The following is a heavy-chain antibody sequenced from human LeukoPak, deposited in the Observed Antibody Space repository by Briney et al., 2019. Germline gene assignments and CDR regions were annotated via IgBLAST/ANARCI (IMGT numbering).Heavy chain of an antibody. CDR2: IWYDGSNK. CDR3: AKRGVVIRVILVGFYKEAYYFDS. CDR1: GFTFSSYG. V-gene: IGHV3-33*06. Sequence: GRSLRLSCAASGFTFSSYGMHWVRQAPGKGLEWVAVIWYDGSNKYYADSVKGRFTISRDNNKNTLFLQMNSLRAEDTAVYFCAKRGVVIRVILVGFYKEAYYFDSWGQGALVTVSS. J-gene: IGHJ4*02. D-gene: IGHD3-22*01.